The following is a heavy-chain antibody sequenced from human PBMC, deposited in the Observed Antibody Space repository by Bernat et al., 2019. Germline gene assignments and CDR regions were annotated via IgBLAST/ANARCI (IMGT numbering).Heavy chain of an antibody. CDR1: GGSISSSSYY. J-gene: IGHJ4*02. V-gene: IGHV4-39*01. CDR2: IYYSGST. Sequence: QLQLQESGPGLVKPSETLSLTCTVSGGSISSSSYYWGWIRQPPGKGLEWIGSIYYSGSTYYNPSLKSRVTISVDTSKNQFSLKLSSVTAADTAVYYCARQSVGLKRRSQGSYYFDYWGQGTLVTVSS. CDR3: ARQSVGLKRRSQGSYYFDY. D-gene: IGHD1-26*01.